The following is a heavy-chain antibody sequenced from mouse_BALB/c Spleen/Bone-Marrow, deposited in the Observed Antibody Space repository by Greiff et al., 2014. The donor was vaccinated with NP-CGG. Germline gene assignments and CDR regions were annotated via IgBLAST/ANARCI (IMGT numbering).Heavy chain of an antibody. V-gene: IGHV1S81*02. CDR3: TRSNYGYWYFDV. CDR2: INPSNGGT. J-gene: IGHJ1*01. D-gene: IGHD1-1*01. CDR1: GYTFSSYY. Sequence: VQLQQSGAELVKPGASVKLSCKASGYTFSSYYMYWVKQRPGQGLEWIGEINPSNGGTKSNEKFKSKATLTVDKSSSTAYMQLSSLTSEDSAVYYCTRSNYGYWYFDVWGAGTTVTVSS.